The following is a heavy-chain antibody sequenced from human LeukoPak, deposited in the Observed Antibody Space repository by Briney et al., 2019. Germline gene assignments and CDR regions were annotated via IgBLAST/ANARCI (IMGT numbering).Heavy chain of an antibody. Sequence: SETLSLTCTVSGGSISSSSYYWGWIRQPPGKGLEWIGSIYYSGSTYYNPSLKSRVTISVDTSKNQFSLKLTSVTTADTAVYYCAGEDYFDSSGYASWRFDIWGQGTMVTVSS. CDR2: IYYSGST. D-gene: IGHD3-22*01. J-gene: IGHJ3*02. CDR3: AGEDYFDSSGYASWRFDI. CDR1: GGSISSSSYY. V-gene: IGHV4-39*07.